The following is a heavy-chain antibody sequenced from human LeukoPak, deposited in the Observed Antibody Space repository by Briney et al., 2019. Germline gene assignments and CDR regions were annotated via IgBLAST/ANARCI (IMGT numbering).Heavy chain of an antibody. J-gene: IGHJ4*02. CDR2: INSDGSST. Sequence: GGSLRLSCAASGFTFSSYWMHWVRQAPGKGLVWVSRINSDGSSTSYADSVKGRFTISRDNAKNTLYLQMNSLRAEDTAVYYCARVGSYYEVVYWGQGTLVTVSS. CDR3: ARVGSYYEVVY. V-gene: IGHV3-74*01. CDR1: GFTFSSYW. D-gene: IGHD1-26*01.